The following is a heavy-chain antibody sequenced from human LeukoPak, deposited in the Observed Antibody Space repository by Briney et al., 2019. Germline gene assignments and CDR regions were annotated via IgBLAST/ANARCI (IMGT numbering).Heavy chain of an antibody. CDR1: CGSISSSSYY. CDR2: IYYSGST. Sequence: PSDTLSLTCTLSCGSISSSSYYWGWIRQPPGKGLEWIGSIYYSGSTYYNPSLKSRLTILVDTSKTQFSLKLTSVTAADTAVYYCARHVAPDMDYFDYWGPGTLVTVSP. D-gene: IGHD2-15*01. CDR3: ARHVAPDMDYFDY. V-gene: IGHV4-39*01. J-gene: IGHJ4*02.